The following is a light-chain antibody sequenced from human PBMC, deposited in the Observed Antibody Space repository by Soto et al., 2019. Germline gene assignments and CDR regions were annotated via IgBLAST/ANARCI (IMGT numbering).Light chain of an antibody. CDR2: EVS. CDR1: SSDVGSYNR. V-gene: IGLV2-18*01. J-gene: IGLJ1*01. CDR3: SLYKSSLYV. Sequence: QSVLTQPPSVSGSPGQSVTISCTGTSSDVGSYNRVSWYQQPPGTAPKLMIYEVSNRPSGVPDRFSGSKSGNTASLTISGLQAEDEHDYYCSLYKSSLYVLGNGTKVT.